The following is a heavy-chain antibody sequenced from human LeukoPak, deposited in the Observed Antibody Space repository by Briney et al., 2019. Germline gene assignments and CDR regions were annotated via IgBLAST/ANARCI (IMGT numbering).Heavy chain of an antibody. CDR1: GYTFTSYG. CDR2: INPSGGST. Sequence: ASVKVSCKASGYTFTSYGISWVRQAPGQGLEWMGIINPSGGSTSYAQKFQGRVTMTRDTSTSTVYMELSSLRSEDTAVYYCARDGLPTYYYGSGSYYRFGYWGQGTLVTVSS. V-gene: IGHV1-46*01. CDR3: ARDGLPTYYYGSGSYYRFGY. J-gene: IGHJ4*02. D-gene: IGHD3-10*01.